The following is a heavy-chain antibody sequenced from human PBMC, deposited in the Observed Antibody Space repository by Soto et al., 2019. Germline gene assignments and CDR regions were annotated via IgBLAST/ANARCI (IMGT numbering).Heavy chain of an antibody. CDR1: GFTFSSYS. CDR3: ARDLAVAGIPYYYYYGMDV. J-gene: IGHJ6*02. CDR2: ISSSSSYI. D-gene: IGHD6-19*01. V-gene: IGHV3-21*01. Sequence: EVQLVESGGGLVKPGGSLRLSCAASGFTFSSYSMNWVRQAPGKGLEWVSSISSSSSYIYYADSVKGRFTISRDNAKNPLYLQMNSLRAEDTAVYYCARDLAVAGIPYYYYYGMDVWGQGTTVTVSS.